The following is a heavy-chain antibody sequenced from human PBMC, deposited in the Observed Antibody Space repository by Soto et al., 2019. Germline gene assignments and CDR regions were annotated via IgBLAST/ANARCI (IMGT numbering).Heavy chain of an antibody. J-gene: IGHJ6*03. CDR1: GGSISSSSFY. V-gene: IGHV4-39*01. D-gene: IGHD3-3*01. CDR3: ARTPKHDFWSGYTTPLWVYYYMDV. Sequence: SETLSLTCTVSGGSISSSSFYWGWIRQPPGKGLEWIGTVFYSGSTYYNPSLKSRVTISVDTSKNQFSLKLSFVTAADTAVYYCARTPKHDFWSGYTTPLWVYYYMDVWGKGTTVTVSS. CDR2: VFYSGST.